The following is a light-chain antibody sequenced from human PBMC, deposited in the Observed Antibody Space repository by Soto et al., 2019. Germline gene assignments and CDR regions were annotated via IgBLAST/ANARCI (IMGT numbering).Light chain of an antibody. CDR3: CSYAGSYNWV. CDR2: DVS. J-gene: IGLJ3*02. Sequence: QSVLTQPRSVSGSPGQSVTISCTGTSSDVGGYNYVSWYQQHPGKAPKLMIYDVSKRPSGVPDRFSGSKSGNTASLTISGLQAEDEADYYCCSYAGSYNWVLRGG. V-gene: IGLV2-11*01. CDR1: SSDVGGYNY.